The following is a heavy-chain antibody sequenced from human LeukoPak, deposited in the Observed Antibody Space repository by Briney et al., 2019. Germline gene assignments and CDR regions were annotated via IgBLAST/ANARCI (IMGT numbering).Heavy chain of an antibody. V-gene: IGHV3-21*01. D-gene: IGHD6-19*01. J-gene: IGHJ4*02. Sequence: GGSLKLSCEASGFTFIGFSMNWVGQPPGKGRDGVSSISSSSSYIYYADSVKGRFTISRDNAKNSLYLQMNSLRAEDTAVYYCARLAVAGPFDYWGQGTLVTVSS. CDR1: GFTFIGFS. CDR3: ARLAVAGPFDY. CDR2: ISSSSSYI.